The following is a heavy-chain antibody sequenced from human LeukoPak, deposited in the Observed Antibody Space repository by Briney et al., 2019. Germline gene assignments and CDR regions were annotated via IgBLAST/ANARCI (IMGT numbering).Heavy chain of an antibody. CDR2: ISSSGSTI. J-gene: IGHJ4*02. D-gene: IGHD6-13*01. V-gene: IGHV3-48*03. CDR1: GFTFSSYE. Sequence: TGGSLRLSCAASGFTFSSYEMNWVRQAPGKGLEWVSYISSSGSTIYYADSVKGRFTISRDNAKNSLYLQMNSLRAEDTALYYCAKPRSSWSLEYYFDYWGQGTLVTVSS. CDR3: AKPRSSWSLEYYFDY.